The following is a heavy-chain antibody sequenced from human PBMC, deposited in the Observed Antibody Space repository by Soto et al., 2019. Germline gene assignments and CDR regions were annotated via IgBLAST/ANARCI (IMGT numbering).Heavy chain of an antibody. D-gene: IGHD3-10*01. CDR1: GFTFSSYW. CDR2: IKQDGSEK. J-gene: IGHJ4*02. Sequence: GGSLRLSCAASGFTFSSYWMSWVRQAPGKGLEWVANIKQDGSEKYYVDSVKSRFTISRDNAKNSLYLQMNSLRAEDTAVYYCARELLWFGELFYRPFDYWGQGTLVTVSS. CDR3: ARELLWFGELFYRPFDY. V-gene: IGHV3-7*04.